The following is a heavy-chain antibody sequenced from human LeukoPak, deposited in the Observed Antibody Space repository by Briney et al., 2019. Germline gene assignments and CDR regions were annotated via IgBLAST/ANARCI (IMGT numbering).Heavy chain of an antibody. CDR3: AREPTNGQAFDY. J-gene: IGHJ4*02. Sequence: GGSLRPSCAASGFTFSSSWMTWVRQAPGKGLEWVASIREDGSEKTSVDSVKGRFTISRDNAKNSLYLQMDSLRAEDTAVYYCAREPTNGQAFDYWGQGTLVSVSS. CDR2: IREDGSEK. V-gene: IGHV3-7*01. CDR1: GFTFSSSW. D-gene: IGHD2-8*01.